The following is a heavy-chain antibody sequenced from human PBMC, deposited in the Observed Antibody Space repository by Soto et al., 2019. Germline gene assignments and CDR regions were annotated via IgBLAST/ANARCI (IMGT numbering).Heavy chain of an antibody. CDR2: IWYDGSNK. CDR3: ARKDGAFDI. J-gene: IGHJ3*02. Sequence: QVQLVESGGGVVQPGRSLRLSCAASGFTFSSYGMHWVRQXPGKGLEWVAVIWYDGSNKYYADSVKGRFTISRDNSKNTLYLQMNSLRAEDTAVYYCARKDGAFDIWGQGTMVTVSS. CDR1: GFTFSSYG. V-gene: IGHV3-33*01.